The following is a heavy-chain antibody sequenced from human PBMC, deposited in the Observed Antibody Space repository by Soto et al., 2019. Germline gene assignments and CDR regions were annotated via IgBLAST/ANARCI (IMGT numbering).Heavy chain of an antibody. J-gene: IGHJ5*01. CDR2: VHISGHS. D-gene: IGHD1-1*01. Sequence: PSETLSLTCTLSGGSVRAPDWWHWVRQSPDKGLEWIAEVHISGHSNYNPSLRSRVSVSIDSSKNQFYLNLNSVTAADTAIYYCARVRQGCSANNCYFDPWGQGTQVTVSS. V-gene: IGHV4-4*02. CDR1: GGSVRAPDW. CDR3: ARVRQGCSANNCYFDP.